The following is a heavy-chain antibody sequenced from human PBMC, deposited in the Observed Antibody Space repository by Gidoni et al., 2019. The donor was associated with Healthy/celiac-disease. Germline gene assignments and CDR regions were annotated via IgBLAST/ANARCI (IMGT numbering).Heavy chain of an antibody. CDR1: GGSISSYY. D-gene: IGHD3-22*01. CDR2: IYYSGST. Sequence: QVQLQESGPGLVNPSETLSLTCTVSGGSISSYYWSWIRQPPGKGLEWIGYIYYSGSTNYNPSLKSRVTISVDTSKNQFSLKLSSVTAADTAVYYCASFSAAYYYGSSGYSFDYWGQGTLVTVSS. V-gene: IGHV4-59*01. CDR3: ASFSAAYYYGSSGYSFDY. J-gene: IGHJ4*02.